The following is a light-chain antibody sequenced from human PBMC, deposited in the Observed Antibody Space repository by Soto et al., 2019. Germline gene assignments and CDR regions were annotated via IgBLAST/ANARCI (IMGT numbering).Light chain of an antibody. J-gene: IGLJ1*01. V-gene: IGLV2-8*01. CDR1: SSDVGGYNY. CDR3: SSYVGSNSPYV. CDR2: EVS. Sequence: QSVLTQPPSASGSPGQSVTISCTGTSSDVGGYNYVSWYQQHPGKAPKLMIYEVSKRPSGVPDRFSGSKSGNTASLTVSGLQAEDEADYYCSSYVGSNSPYVFGTGTKLTVL.